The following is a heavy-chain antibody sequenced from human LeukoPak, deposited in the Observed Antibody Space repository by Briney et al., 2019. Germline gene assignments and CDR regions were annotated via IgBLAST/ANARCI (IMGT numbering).Heavy chain of an antibody. J-gene: IGHJ2*01. V-gene: IGHV4-34*01. CDR1: GGSFSGYY. Sequence: SETLSLTCAVYGGSFSGYYWSWIRQPPGKGLEWIGEINHSGSTNYNPSLKSRVTISVDTSKNHFSRNLRPVTAADTAVYYCARIAVAGRQWYFDLWGRGTLGTVSS. CDR2: INHSGST. D-gene: IGHD6-19*01. CDR3: ARIAVAGRQWYFDL.